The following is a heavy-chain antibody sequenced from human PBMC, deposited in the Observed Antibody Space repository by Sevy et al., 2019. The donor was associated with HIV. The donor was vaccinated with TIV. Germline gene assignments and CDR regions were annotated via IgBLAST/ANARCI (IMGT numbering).Heavy chain of an antibody. CDR1: GYSITSGYY. V-gene: IGHV4-38-2*01. D-gene: IGHD2-2*01. J-gene: IGHJ5*02. CDR2: WYHSGST. Sequence: SETLSLTCAVSGYSITSGYYWGWIRQTPGKGLDWIGSWYHSGSTYFNPSLKSRVTISLDTSKNQFSLKLSTVTAADTAVYYCARLVHCGASSCYHWFDPWGQGTLVTVSS. CDR3: ARLVHCGASSCYHWFDP.